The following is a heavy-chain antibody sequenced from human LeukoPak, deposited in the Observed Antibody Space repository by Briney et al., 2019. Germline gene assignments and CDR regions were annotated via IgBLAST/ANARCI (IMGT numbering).Heavy chain of an antibody. CDR2: IYSGGST. J-gene: IGHJ5*02. D-gene: IGHD2-2*01. CDR3: AKVYDNQLLFNWFDP. Sequence: GGSLRLSCAASGFTVSSNYMSWVRQAPGKGLEWVSVIYSGGSTYYADSVKGGFTISRDNSKSTLYIQMNSLRAEDTAVYYCAKVYDNQLLFNWFDPWGQGTLVTVSS. V-gene: IGHV3-53*01. CDR1: GFTVSSNY.